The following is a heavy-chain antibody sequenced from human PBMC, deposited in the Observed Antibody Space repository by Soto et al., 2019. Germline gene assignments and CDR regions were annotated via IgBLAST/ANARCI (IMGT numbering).Heavy chain of an antibody. CDR2: IYWDDDK. V-gene: IGHV2-5*02. J-gene: IGHJ4*02. D-gene: IGHD3-16*01. CDR1: GFSLSTSGVG. Sequence: QITLKESGPTLVKPTQTLTLTCTFSGFSLSTSGVGVGWIRQPPGKALEWLALIYWDDDKRYSPSLKSRLTXXKATSKTQLVLTMTSMDPVDTASYFCAHRIGALEYWGQGTLVTVSS. CDR3: AHRIGALEY.